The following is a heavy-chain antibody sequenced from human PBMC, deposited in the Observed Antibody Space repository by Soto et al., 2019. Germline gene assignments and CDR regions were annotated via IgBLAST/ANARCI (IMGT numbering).Heavy chain of an antibody. CDR2: INAGNGNT. CDR3: ARGPYIAARQRDFDY. CDR1: GYTFTSYA. Sequence: QVQLVQSGAEVKKPGASVKVSCKASGYTFTSYAMHWVRQAPGQRLEWMGWINAGNGNTKYSQKFQGRVTITRDTSASTAYMELSSLRSEDTAVYYCARGPYIAARQRDFDYWGQGTLVTVSS. V-gene: IGHV1-3*01. J-gene: IGHJ4*02. D-gene: IGHD6-6*01.